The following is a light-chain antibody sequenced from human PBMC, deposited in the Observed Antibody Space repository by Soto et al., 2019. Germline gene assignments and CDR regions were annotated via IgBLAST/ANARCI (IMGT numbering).Light chain of an antibody. J-gene: IGKJ1*01. CDR3: QQYRSSPQT. V-gene: IGKV3-20*01. CDR2: GAS. CDR1: QSVSSSY. Sequence: EIVLTQSPGTLSLSPGERATLSCRASQSVSSSYLAWYQQKPGQAPRLLIYGASSKSTDLPDRFSGSGSGTYFTLTISSREPEDFAVYYCQQYRSSPQTFGQETKVEIK.